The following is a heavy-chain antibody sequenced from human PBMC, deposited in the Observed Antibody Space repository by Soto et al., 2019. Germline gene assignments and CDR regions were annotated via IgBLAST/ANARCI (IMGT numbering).Heavy chain of an antibody. CDR1: GGTFSSYT. D-gene: IGHD3-10*01. CDR3: RSYYYGSGSYLLDY. Sequence: QVQLVQSGAEVKKPGSSVKVSCKASGGTFSSYTISWVRQAPGQGLEWMGRIIPILGIANYAQKFQGRVTITADKPTSTAYMELSSLRSEDTAVYYCRSYYYGSGSYLLDYWGQGTLVTVSS. CDR2: IIPILGIA. J-gene: IGHJ4*02. V-gene: IGHV1-69*02.